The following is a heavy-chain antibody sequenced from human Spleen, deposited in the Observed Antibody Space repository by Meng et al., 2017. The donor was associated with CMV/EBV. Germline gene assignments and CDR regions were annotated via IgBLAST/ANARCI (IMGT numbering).Heavy chain of an antibody. CDR2: ISLSGST. Sequence: SETLSLTCTVSGDSIGTYYWSWIRQSPGKGLEWIGYISLSGSTKYNPSLKRRVTMSVGTSKNQLSLKLSSVTAADTAVYYCARSWGSSPSYLDYWGQGTLVTVSS. CDR3: ARSWGSSPSYLDY. CDR1: GDSIGTYY. J-gene: IGHJ4*02. V-gene: IGHV4-59*01. D-gene: IGHD7-27*01.